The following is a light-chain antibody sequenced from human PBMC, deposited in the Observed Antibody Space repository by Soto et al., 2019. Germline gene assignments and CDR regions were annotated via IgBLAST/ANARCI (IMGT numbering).Light chain of an antibody. CDR2: GIS. CDR3: QSYDSSLRDVV. J-gene: IGLJ2*01. CDR1: SSNIGAGYD. Sequence: QSVLTQPPSVSGAPGQRVTISCTGSSSNIGAGYDVHWYQQLPGTAPKLLIYGISNRPSGVPDRFSGSKSGTSASLAITGLQAEDEADYYCQSYDSSLRDVVFGGGTKLTVL. V-gene: IGLV1-40*01.